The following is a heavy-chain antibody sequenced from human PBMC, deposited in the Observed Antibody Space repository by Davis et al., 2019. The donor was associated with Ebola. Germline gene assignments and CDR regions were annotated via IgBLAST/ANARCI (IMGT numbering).Heavy chain of an antibody. CDR1: GYTFTSYG. V-gene: IGHV1-18*01. CDR2: ISAYNGNT. Sequence: AASVKVSCKASGYTFTSYGISWVRQAPGQGLEWMGWISAYNGNTNYAQKFQGRVTMTRDTSISTAYMELSRLRSDDTAVYYCATSANWNYGCFHYWGQGTLVTVSS. D-gene: IGHD1-7*01. CDR3: ATSANWNYGCFHY. J-gene: IGHJ4*02.